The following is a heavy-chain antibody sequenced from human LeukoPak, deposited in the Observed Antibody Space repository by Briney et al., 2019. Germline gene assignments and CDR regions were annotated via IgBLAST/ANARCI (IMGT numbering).Heavy chain of an antibody. CDR2: IYYSGST. Sequence: KPSETLSLTCTVSGGSISSSSYYWGWLRQPPGKGLEWIGSIYYSGSTYYNPSLKSRVTISVDTSKNQFSLKLSSVTAADTAVYYCARHVGLLRNSYYDILTSYWNPNWFDPWGQGTLVTVSS. V-gene: IGHV4-39*01. J-gene: IGHJ5*02. CDR3: ARHVGLLRNSYYDILTSYWNPNWFDP. D-gene: IGHD3-9*01. CDR1: GGSISSSSYY.